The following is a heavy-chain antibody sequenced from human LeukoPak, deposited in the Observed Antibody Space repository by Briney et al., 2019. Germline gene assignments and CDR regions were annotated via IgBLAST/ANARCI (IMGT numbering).Heavy chain of an antibody. CDR3: AKDRYYYDSSGYYPFFDY. Sequence: GGSLRLSCAASGFTFSSYAMSWVRQAPGKGLEWVSAISGSGGSTYYADSVKGRFTISRDNSKNTLYLQMNSLRAEDTAVYYCAKDRYYYDSSGYYPFFDYWGQGTLVTVSS. D-gene: IGHD3-22*01. J-gene: IGHJ4*02. V-gene: IGHV3-23*01. CDR2: ISGSGGST. CDR1: GFTFSSYA.